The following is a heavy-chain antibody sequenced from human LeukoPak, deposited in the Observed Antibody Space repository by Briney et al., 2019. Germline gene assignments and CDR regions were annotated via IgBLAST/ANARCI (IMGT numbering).Heavy chain of an antibody. Sequence: GGSLRLSCVASGFTLSSYAVSWVRQAPGKGLEWVSTITGSGGFTYYADSVKGRFTISRDNSKNTLYLQMNSLRAEDTAVYYCAKSRDYEDFDYWGQGTLVSVSS. V-gene: IGHV3-23*01. J-gene: IGHJ4*02. CDR1: GFTLSSYA. CDR3: AKSRDYEDFDY. CDR2: ITGSGGFT. D-gene: IGHD4-17*01.